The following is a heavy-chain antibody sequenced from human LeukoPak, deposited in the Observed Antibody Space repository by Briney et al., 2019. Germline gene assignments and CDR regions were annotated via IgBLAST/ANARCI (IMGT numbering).Heavy chain of an antibody. J-gene: IGHJ4*02. CDR2: ISYDGSNK. D-gene: IGHD6-19*01. CDR3: IGYSSGWTSDY. V-gene: IGHV3-30-3*01. Sequence: GGSLRLSCAASGFTFSSYAMHWVRQAPGKGLEWVAVISYDGSNKYYADSVKGRFTISRDNSKNTLYLQMNSLRAEDTAVYYCIGYSSGWTSDYWGQGTLVTVSS. CDR1: GFTFSSYA.